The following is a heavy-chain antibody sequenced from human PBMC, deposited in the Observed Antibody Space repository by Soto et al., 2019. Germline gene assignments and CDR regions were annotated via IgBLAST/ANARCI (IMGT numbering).Heavy chain of an antibody. D-gene: IGHD3-22*01. CDR1: GGTFSSYT. CDR3: ASDYDSSGPPMGY. Sequence: SVKVSCKASGGTFSSYTISWVRQAPGQGLEWMGRIIPILGIANYAQKFQGRVTITADKSTSTAYMELSSLRSEDTAVYYCASDYDSSGPPMGYWGQGTLVTLSS. V-gene: IGHV1-69*02. J-gene: IGHJ4*02. CDR2: IIPILGIA.